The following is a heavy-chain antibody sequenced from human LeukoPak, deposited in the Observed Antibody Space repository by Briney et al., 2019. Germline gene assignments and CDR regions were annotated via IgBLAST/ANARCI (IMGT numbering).Heavy chain of an antibody. J-gene: IGHJ5*02. CDR1: GYTFTSYD. D-gene: IGHD2-2*01. Sequence: ASVKVSCKASGYTFTSYDINWVRQATGQGLEWMGWMNPNSGNTGYAQKFQGRVTITRNTSISTAYMELSSLRSEDTAVYYCARGSTSCYLYWFDPWGQGTLVTVSS. CDR2: MNPNSGNT. V-gene: IGHV1-8*03. CDR3: ARGSTSCYLYWFDP.